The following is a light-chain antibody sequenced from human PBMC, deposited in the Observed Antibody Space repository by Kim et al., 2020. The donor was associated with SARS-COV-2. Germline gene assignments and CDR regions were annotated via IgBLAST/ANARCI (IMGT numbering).Light chain of an antibody. J-gene: IGKJ1*01. CDR3: QQYNDWPWT. V-gene: IGKV3-15*01. CDR2: GAS. Sequence: ETVMTQSPATLSVSPGERVTLSCRASQSISSNLGWYQQKPGQAPRLLIYGASTRATGIPARFSGSGSGTEFTLTISSLQSEDFAVYCCQQYNDWPWTFGQGTKVDI. CDR1: QSISSN.